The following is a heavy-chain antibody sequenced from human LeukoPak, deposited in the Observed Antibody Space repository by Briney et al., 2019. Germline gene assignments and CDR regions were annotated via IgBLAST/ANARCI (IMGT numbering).Heavy chain of an antibody. D-gene: IGHD1-1*01. Sequence: GGSLRLSCTASGFTFSSYEMNWVRQAPGKGLEWVSYISSSGSAIYYADSVKGRFTISRDNAKNSLYLQMNSLRVEDTAVYYCARCTTGRTFGSLREIKRSREIDYWGQGTLVTVSS. CDR1: GFTFSSYE. V-gene: IGHV3-48*03. CDR3: ARCTTGRTFGSLREIKRSREIDY. CDR2: ISSSGSAI. J-gene: IGHJ4*02.